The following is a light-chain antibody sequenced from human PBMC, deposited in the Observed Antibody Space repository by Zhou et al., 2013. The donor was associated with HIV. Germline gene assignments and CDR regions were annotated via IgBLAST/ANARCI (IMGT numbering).Light chain of an antibody. CDR3: QQYYSYPRT. CDR1: QSISSY. V-gene: IGKV1-39*01. Sequence: DIQMTQSPSSLSASVGDRVTITCRTSQSISSYLNWYQQKPGKAPKLLIYAASTLQSGVPSRFSGSGSGTDFTLTISCLQSEDFATYYCQQYYSYPRTFGQGTEGGN. CDR2: AAS. J-gene: IGKJ1*01.